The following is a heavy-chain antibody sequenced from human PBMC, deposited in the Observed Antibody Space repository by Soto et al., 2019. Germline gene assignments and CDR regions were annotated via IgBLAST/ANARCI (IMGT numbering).Heavy chain of an antibody. CDR2: ISYEGSNK. Sequence: QVQLVESGGGVVQPGRSLRLSCAASGFTFSRYGMHWVGQAPGKGLEWVAVISYEGSNKYYADSDSVKGRFTISRDHSRNTRYLPMNSPSAEDRGVDAGAKDLCEGAMDVWGRGPPGTFSS. CDR3: AKDLCEGAMDV. J-gene: IGHJ6*01. V-gene: IGHV3-30*18. CDR1: GFTFSRYG.